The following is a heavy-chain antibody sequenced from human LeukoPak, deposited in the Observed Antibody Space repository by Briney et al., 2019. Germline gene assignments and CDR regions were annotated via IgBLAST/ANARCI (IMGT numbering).Heavy chain of an antibody. J-gene: IGHJ6*02. Sequence: ASVKVSCKASGYTFTGYYMHWVRQAPGQGLEWMGWINPNSGGTNYAQKFQGRVTMTRDTSISTAYMELSRLRSDDTAVYYCARGSHRSDYYYYGMDVWGQGTTVTASS. V-gene: IGHV1-2*02. CDR3: ARGSHRSDYYYYGMDV. CDR2: INPNSGGT. D-gene: IGHD1-14*01. CDR1: GYTFTGYY.